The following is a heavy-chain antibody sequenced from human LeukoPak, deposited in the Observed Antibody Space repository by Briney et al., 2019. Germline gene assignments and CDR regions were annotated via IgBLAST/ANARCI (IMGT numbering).Heavy chain of an antibody. J-gene: IGHJ5*02. CDR1: GYSFTSYW. V-gene: IGHV5-10-1*01. Sequence: GESLKISCKGSGYSFTSYWISWVRQMPGKGLEWMGRIDPSDSYTNYSPSFQGHVTISADKSISTAYLQWSSLKASDTAMYYCARLTAAGTLGFWFNPWGQGTLVTVSS. CDR3: ARLTAAGTLGFWFNP. CDR2: IDPSDSYT. D-gene: IGHD6-13*01.